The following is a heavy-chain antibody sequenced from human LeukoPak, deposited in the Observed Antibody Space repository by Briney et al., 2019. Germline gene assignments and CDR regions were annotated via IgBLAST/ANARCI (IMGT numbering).Heavy chain of an antibody. CDR3: ARDEYDYASEPPQGMDV. J-gene: IGHJ6*02. D-gene: IGHD3-10*01. CDR1: GFTFSSYS. CDR2: ISSSSSYI. Sequence: GGSLRLSCAASGFTFSSYSMNWVRQAPGKGLEWVSSISSSSSYIYYADSVKGRFTISRDNAKNSLYLQMNSLRAEDTAVYYGARDEYDYASEPPQGMDVWGQGTTVTVSS. V-gene: IGHV3-21*01.